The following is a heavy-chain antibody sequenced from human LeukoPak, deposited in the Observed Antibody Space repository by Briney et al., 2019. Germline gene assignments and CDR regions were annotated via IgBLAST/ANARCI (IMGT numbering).Heavy chain of an antibody. CDR1: GGSISSGGYY. Sequence: SQTLSLTCTVSGGSISSGGYYWSWIRQHPGKGLEWIGYIYYSGSAYYNPSLKSRVTISVDTSKNQFSLKLRSVTAADTAVYYCARTGYCSSTSCSPNWFDPWGQGTPVTVSP. J-gene: IGHJ5*02. CDR2: IYYSGSA. CDR3: ARTGYCSSTSCSPNWFDP. D-gene: IGHD2-2*01. V-gene: IGHV4-31*03.